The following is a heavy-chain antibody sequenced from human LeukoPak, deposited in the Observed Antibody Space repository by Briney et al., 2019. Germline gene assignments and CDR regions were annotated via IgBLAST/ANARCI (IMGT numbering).Heavy chain of an antibody. V-gene: IGHV3-21*01. J-gene: IGHJ4*02. CDR1: RFTFSTYS. CDR2: ISDSSTYI. D-gene: IGHD5-12*01. CDR3: ARAYKGYDYFDY. Sequence: PGGSLRLSCAASRFTFSTYSMNLVRQAPGKGLEWVSYISDSSTYIYYADSVRGRFTISRDNAKNSLHLQMNSLRAEDTAVYYCARAYKGYDYFDYWGQGTLVTVSS.